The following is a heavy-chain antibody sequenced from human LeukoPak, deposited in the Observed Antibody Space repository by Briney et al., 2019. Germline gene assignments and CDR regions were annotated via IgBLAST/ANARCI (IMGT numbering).Heavy chain of an antibody. Sequence: SETLSLTCTVSGGSISSGGYYWSWIRQHPGKGLEWIGYIYYSGSTYYNPSLKSRVTISVDTSKNQFSLKLSSVTAADTAVYYCARSGGIQLGAFDIWGQGTMVTVSS. CDR3: ARSGGIQLGAFDI. CDR2: IYYSGST. V-gene: IGHV4-31*03. CDR1: GGSISSGGYY. D-gene: IGHD5-18*01. J-gene: IGHJ3*02.